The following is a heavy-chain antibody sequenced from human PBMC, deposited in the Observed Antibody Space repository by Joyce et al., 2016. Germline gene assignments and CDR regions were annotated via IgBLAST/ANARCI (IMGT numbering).Heavy chain of an antibody. Sequence: QVQLVESGGGVVQPGRSLGLSCAASGFTFSNYGMHWVRQAPGKGLEWVAVIANDGNKKYYADSVKGRFTISRDNSKNTLYLQMNSLRAEDTAVYYCAKRYDYVDYWGQGTLVTVSS. J-gene: IGHJ4*02. CDR3: AKRYDYVDY. D-gene: IGHD3-16*01. CDR1: GFTFSNYG. CDR2: IANDGNKK. V-gene: IGHV3-30*18.